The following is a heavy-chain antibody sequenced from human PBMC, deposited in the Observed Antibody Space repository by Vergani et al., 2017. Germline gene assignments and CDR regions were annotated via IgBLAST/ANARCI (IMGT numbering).Heavy chain of an antibody. CDR1: GFTFTDYG. CDR2: VRNKEDGGTT. V-gene: IGHV3-49*04. J-gene: IGHJ4*01. D-gene: IGHD6-13*01. Sequence: EVQLVESGGGLVQPGRSLRLSCRASGFTFTDYGTSWVRQAPGKGLEWVGFVRNKEDGGTTEHAASVKGRFTISRDDSKAIAYLQMNSLKTEDTAVYYCTTGFPGSSWSTYWGQGTLVTVSS. CDR3: TTGFPGSSWSTY.